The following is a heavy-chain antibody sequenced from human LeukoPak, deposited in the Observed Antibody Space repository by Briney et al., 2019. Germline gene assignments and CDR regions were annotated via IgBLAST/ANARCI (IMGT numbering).Heavy chain of an antibody. CDR1: GFTFSNAW. V-gene: IGHV3-15*01. CDR3: TATLGDFWSGYYKGGDY. CDR2: IKSKTDGGTT. J-gene: IGHJ4*02. D-gene: IGHD3-3*01. Sequence: GGSLRLSCAASGFTFSNAWMSWVRQAPGKGLEWVGRIKSKTDGGTTDYAAPVKGRFTISRDDSKNTLYLQMNSLKTEDTAVYYCTATLGDFWSGYYKGGDYWGQGTLVTVSS.